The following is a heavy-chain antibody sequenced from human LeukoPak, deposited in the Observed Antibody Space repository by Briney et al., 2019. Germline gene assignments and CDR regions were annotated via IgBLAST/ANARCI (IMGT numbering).Heavy chain of an antibody. J-gene: IGHJ3*02. CDR2: IYYSGST. CDR1: GGSISSYY. Sequence: SETLSLTCTVSGGSISSYYWSWIRQPPGKGLEWIGYIYYSGSTNYNPSLKSRVTISVDTSKNQFSLKLSSVTAADTAVYYCARKIIVGATSWENRDAFDIWGQGTMVTVSS. D-gene: IGHD1-26*01. V-gene: IGHV4-59*01. CDR3: ARKIIVGATSWENRDAFDI.